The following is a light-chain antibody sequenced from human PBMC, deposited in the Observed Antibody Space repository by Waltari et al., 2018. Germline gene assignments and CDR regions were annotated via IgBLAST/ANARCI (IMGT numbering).Light chain of an antibody. J-gene: IGLJ1*01. CDR3: ASYVGGRTFV. Sequence: SALPQPASVSGSPGQSIPLSCTGTNTEFAPSNSLSWYQQHPGKPPRLIIYSVTGRPYGVSSRFSGSKSANTASLTISGLRTEDEADYYCASYVGGRTFVFGTGTRVTVV. CDR2: SVT. CDR1: NTEFAPSNS. V-gene: IGLV2-14*03.